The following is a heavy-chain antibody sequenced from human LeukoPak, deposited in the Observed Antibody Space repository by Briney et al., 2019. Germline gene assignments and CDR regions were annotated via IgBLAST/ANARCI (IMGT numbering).Heavy chain of an antibody. J-gene: IGHJ4*02. CDR1: GFTFSSYG. V-gene: IGHV3-30*02. Sequence: GGSLRLSCAASGFTFSSYGMHWVRQAPGKGLEWVAFIRYDGSNKYYADSVKGRFTISRDNSKNTLYLQMNSLRAEDTAVYYCARALRYDSSGLFDYWGQGTLVTVSS. CDR3: ARALRYDSSGLFDY. CDR2: IRYDGSNK. D-gene: IGHD3-22*01.